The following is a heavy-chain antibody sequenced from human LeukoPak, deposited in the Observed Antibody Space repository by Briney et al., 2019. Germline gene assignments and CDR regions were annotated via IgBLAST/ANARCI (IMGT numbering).Heavy chain of an antibody. Sequence: SGTLSLTFTVCGGSLSSYYWRGLGQPPGKELEWIGYIYYRGSSNYNLSIMSGGTISVDTSKNQFSLKLGSVPSADTAHCYCSRYPVVIMNNWFDTWGQGTLVTISP. CDR1: GGSLSSYY. V-gene: IGHV4-59*12. CDR2: IYYRGSS. J-gene: IGHJ5*02. D-gene: IGHD3-3*01. CDR3: SRYPVVIMNNWFDT.